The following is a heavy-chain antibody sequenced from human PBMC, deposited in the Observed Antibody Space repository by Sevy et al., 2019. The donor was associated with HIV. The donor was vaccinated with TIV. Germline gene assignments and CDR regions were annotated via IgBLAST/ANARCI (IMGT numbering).Heavy chain of an antibody. CDR3: ARDGFVVVTGEYYFDY. D-gene: IGHD2-21*02. CDR2: ISAYNGNT. V-gene: IGHV1-18*01. J-gene: IGHJ4*02. CDR1: GYTFTSYG. Sequence: ASVKVSCKASGYTFTSYGISWVRQAPGQGLEWMGWISAYNGNTNYAQKLQGRVTMTTDTSTSTAYMELRSLRSDDTAVYYCARDGFVVVTGEYYFDYWGQGTLVTVSS.